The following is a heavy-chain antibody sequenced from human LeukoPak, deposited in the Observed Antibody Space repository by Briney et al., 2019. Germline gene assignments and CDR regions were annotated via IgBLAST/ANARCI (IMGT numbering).Heavy chain of an antibody. CDR3: ARALYSSSWYYWFDP. D-gene: IGHD6-13*01. V-gene: IGHV4-31*03. Sequence: SETLSLTCTVSGGSISSGGYYWSWIRQHPGKGLEWIGYIYYSGSTYYNPSLKSRVTISADTSKNQFSPKLSSVTAADTAVYYCARALYSSSWYYWFDPWGQGTLVTVSS. J-gene: IGHJ5*02. CDR2: IYYSGST. CDR1: GGSISSGGYY.